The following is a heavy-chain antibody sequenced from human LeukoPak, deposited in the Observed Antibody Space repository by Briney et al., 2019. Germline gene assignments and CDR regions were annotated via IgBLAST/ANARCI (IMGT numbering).Heavy chain of an antibody. V-gene: IGHV3-23*01. J-gene: IGHJ6*02. CDR3: AKSLYDFWSGYFPSYYYYGMDV. Sequence: PGGSLRLSCAASGFTFSIYAMSWVRQAPGKGLEWVSAISGSGGSTYYADSVKGRFTISRDNSKNTLYLQTNSLRAEDTAVYYCAKSLYDFWSGYFPSYYYYGMDVWGQGTTVTVSS. CDR2: ISGSGGST. D-gene: IGHD3-3*01. CDR1: GFTFSIYA.